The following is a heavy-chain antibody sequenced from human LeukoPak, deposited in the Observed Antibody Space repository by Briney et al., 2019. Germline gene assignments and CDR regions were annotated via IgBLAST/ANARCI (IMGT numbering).Heavy chain of an antibody. CDR2: IYTSGST. J-gene: IGHJ6*04. Sequence: NPSETLSLTCTVSGGSISSYYWSWIRQPAGKGLEWIGRIYTSGSTNYNPSLKSRVTMSVDTSKNQFSLKLGSVTAADTAVYYCASARTTAFMDVWGKRTTVTVSS. D-gene: IGHD2-2*01. CDR3: ASARTTAFMDV. V-gene: IGHV4-4*07. CDR1: GGSISSYY.